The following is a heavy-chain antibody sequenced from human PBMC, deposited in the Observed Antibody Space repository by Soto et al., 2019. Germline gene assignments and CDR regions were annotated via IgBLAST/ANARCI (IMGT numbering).Heavy chain of an antibody. J-gene: IGHJ4*02. CDR2: IYYSGIT. CDR1: GGSISSYY. D-gene: IGHD2-8*02. V-gene: IGHV4-59*01. CDR3: ARGGGVYYFDY. Sequence: QVQLQESGPGLVKPSETLSLTCTVSGGSISSYYWSWIRQPPGKGLEWIGCIYYSGITDYNPSLKSRFTISVDTSKSQFSMKLSSVAAADSAVYYCARGGGVYYFDYWGQRTLVTVPS.